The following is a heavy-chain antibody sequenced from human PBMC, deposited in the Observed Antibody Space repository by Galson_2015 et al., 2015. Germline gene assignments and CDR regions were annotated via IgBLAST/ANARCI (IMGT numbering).Heavy chain of an antibody. CDR3: AKGGATWRFDY. Sequence: LRLSCAASGFTFRSSAMSCVRQAPGKGRDGVSAISASGGSTYYAGSVQGRFAISRDNSKNTLYLQMTSLTAEDTAVYYCAKGGATWRFDYWGQETLVTVSS. J-gene: IGHJ4*02. CDR1: GFTFRSSA. D-gene: IGHD3-16*01. CDR2: ISASGGST. V-gene: IGHV3-23*01.